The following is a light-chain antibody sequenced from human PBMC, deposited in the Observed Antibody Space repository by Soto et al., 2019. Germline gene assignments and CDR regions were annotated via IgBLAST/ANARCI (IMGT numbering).Light chain of an antibody. Sequence: EIVLNQSPGTMCLSPGDRATLSCRASQSVSSKYLAWYQQKPGQAPRLLIYGTSTRATGISDRFRGSGSGTDFTLTISRLEPEGFPVYCCQHNDSSPAWTFGQGTKVDI. CDR1: QSVSSKY. CDR3: QHNDSSPAWT. CDR2: GTS. J-gene: IGKJ1*01. V-gene: IGKV3-20*01.